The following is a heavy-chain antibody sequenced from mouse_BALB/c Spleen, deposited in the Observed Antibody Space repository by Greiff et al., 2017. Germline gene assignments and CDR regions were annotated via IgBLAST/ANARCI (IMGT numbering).Heavy chain of an antibody. CDR3: ARDYGSSLYYFDY. Sequence: EVQRVESGGGLVQPGGSRKLSCAASGFTFSSFGMHWVRQAPEKGLEWVAYISSGSSTIYYADTVKGRFTISRDNPKNTLFLQMTSLRSEDTAMYYCARDYGSSLYYFDYWGQGTTLTVSS. CDR1: GFTFSSFG. CDR2: ISSGSSTI. J-gene: IGHJ2*01. V-gene: IGHV5-17*02. D-gene: IGHD1-1*01.